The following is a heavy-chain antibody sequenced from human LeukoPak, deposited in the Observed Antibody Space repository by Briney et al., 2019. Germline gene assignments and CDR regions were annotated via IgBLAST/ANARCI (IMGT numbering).Heavy chain of an antibody. Sequence: PSETLSLTCAVSGYSISSGYYWGLMRQPPGKGLEWIGSIYHSGSTYYNPSLKSRVTISVDTSKNHFSLELNSVTAADTAVYYCARGILLWGQGTLVTVSS. CDR2: IYHSGST. CDR3: ARGILL. J-gene: IGHJ4*02. V-gene: IGHV4-38-2*01. CDR1: GYSISSGYY. D-gene: IGHD2-15*01.